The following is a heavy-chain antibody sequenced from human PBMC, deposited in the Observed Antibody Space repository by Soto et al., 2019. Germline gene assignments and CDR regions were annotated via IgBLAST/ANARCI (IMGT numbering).Heavy chain of an antibody. CDR1: GGSISSRSYY. CDR2: IYYSGCT. V-gene: IGHV4-39*01. Sequence: QLQLQESGPGLVKPSETLSLTCTVSGGSISSRSYYWGWIRQPPGTWLEWIGSIYYSGCTYYNPSLQSRVTISVDTSKNECALKLGSVTAADTAVYSCARHTPAISISDHWGQGTLVTVSS. J-gene: IGHJ4*02. CDR3: ARHTPAISISDH. D-gene: IGHD2-15*01.